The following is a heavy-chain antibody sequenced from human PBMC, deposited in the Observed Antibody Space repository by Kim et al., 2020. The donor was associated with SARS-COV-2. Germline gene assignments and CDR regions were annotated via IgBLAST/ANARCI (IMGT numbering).Heavy chain of an antibody. D-gene: IGHD3-3*01. CDR3: ARARTPTIFGVVIIHTNCFDP. CDR2: IYYSGST. Sequence: SETLSLTCTVSGGSISSGGYYWSWIRQHPGKGLEWIGYIYYSGSTYYTPSLKSRVTISVDTSKNQFSLKLSSVTAADTAVYYCARARTPTIFGVVIIHTNCFDPGGQGTLVTVSS. V-gene: IGHV4-31*03. J-gene: IGHJ5*02. CDR1: GGSISSGGYY.